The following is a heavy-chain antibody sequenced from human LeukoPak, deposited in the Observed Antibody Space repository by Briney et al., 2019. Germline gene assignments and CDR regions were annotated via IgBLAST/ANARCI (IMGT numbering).Heavy chain of an antibody. J-gene: IGHJ5*02. V-gene: IGHV4-39*07. Sequence: PLEALSLTCTVSGGSISSSTYCWGWIRQPPGKGLEWIGTIFYSGSTYYNPSLKSRVTISVDTSKNQFSLKLSSVTAADTAVYYCARAPVTDFWSGYYPSWFDPWGQGTLVTVSS. CDR2: IFYSGST. CDR1: GGSISSSTYC. CDR3: ARAPVTDFWSGYYPSWFDP. D-gene: IGHD3-3*01.